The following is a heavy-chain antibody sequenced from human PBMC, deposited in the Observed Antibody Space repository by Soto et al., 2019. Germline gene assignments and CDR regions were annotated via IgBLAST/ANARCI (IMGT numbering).Heavy chain of an antibody. CDR3: ARLTGYGDYPGDAFDI. D-gene: IGHD4-17*01. J-gene: IGHJ3*02. CDR2: ISSSSSTI. CDR1: GFTFSSYS. V-gene: IGHV3-48*01. Sequence: PGGSLRLSCAASGFTFSSYSMNWVRQAPGKGLEWVSYISSSSSTIYYADSVKGRFTISRDNAKNSPYLQMNSLRAEDTAVYYCARLTGYGDYPGDAFDIWGQGTMVTVSS.